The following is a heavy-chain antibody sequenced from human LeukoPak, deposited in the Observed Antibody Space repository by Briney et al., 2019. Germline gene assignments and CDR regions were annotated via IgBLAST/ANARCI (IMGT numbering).Heavy chain of an antibody. D-gene: IGHD1/OR15-1a*01. CDR2: IYYNGHT. Sequence: SETLSLTCTVSGGSIGTYYWSWIRQPPGKGLEWIGYIYYNGHTDYNPSLRSRVTISVHTSKNQFSLRLSSVTAADTAVYYCARDRHWTNDWVFDYWGQGTLVTVSS. V-gene: IGHV4-59*01. J-gene: IGHJ4*02. CDR1: GGSIGTYY. CDR3: ARDRHWTNDWVFDY.